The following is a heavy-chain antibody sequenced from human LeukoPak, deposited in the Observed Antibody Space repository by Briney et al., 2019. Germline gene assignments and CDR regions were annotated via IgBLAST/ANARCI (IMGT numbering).Heavy chain of an antibody. CDR3: AKEAGLLWFGERSFDY. CDR2: INSDGKST. CDR1: GFTFSSYW. J-gene: IGHJ4*02. V-gene: IGHV3-74*01. D-gene: IGHD3-10*01. Sequence: PGGSLRLSCAASGFTFSSYWMHWVRQGAGEGLVWVSRINSDGKSTSYADSVKGRFTTSRDNAKNTLYLQMNSLRAEDTAVYYCAKEAGLLWFGERSFDYWGQGTLVTVSS.